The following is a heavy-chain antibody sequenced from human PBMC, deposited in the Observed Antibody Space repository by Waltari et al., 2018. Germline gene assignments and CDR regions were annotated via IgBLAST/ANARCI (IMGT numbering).Heavy chain of an antibody. J-gene: IGHJ4*02. Sequence: EVQLVESGGDLVQPGGSLRLSCTASGFTFSTYAMSWVRQAPGKGLEWVSATSGSGDNTYYADSVKGRFTISRDNSKNTLYLQMNSLRAEDTAVYHCAKGRSSGYYFDYWGQGTLVTVSS. CDR2: TSGSGDNT. V-gene: IGHV3-23*04. CDR3: AKGRSSGYYFDY. D-gene: IGHD3-22*01. CDR1: GFTFSTYA.